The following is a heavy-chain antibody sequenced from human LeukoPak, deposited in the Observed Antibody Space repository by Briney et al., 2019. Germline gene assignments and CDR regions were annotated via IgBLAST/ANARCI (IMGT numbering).Heavy chain of an antibody. CDR2: INSGGST. D-gene: IGHD4-17*01. Sequence: PGGSLRLSCAASGFTFSSYAMHWVRQAPGKGLEWVSVINSGGSTDYADSVKGRFTISRDNSKNTLFLQMNSLRAEDTALYYCTRTYGDYDYYYGLDVWGQGTTVTVSS. CDR3: TRTYGDYDYYYGLDV. J-gene: IGHJ6*02. V-gene: IGHV3-66*01. CDR1: GFTFSSYA.